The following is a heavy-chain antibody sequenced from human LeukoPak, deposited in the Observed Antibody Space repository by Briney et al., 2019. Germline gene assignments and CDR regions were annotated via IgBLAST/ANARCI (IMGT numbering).Heavy chain of an antibody. CDR3: ARDAPHQRFDY. CDR1: GYTFIDYW. J-gene: IGHJ4*02. CDR2: IDLKNGDT. V-gene: IGHV1-2*02. Sequence: ASVKVSCKASGYTFIDYWIHWVRQAPGQGLEWMGRIDLKNGDTRSAQEFQGRVTMTRDTSISTVYMDLSGLGSDDTAVYYCARDAPHQRFDYWGQGTLVTVSS.